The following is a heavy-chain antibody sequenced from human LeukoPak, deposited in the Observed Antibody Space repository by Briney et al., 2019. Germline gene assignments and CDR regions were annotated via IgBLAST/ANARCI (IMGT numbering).Heavy chain of an antibody. D-gene: IGHD5-12*01. J-gene: IGHJ3*02. CDR3: AKDRTQDIAEINAFDI. Sequence: GGSLRLSCTASGFTFNDYAMHWVRQAPGKGLEWVSGISWKSGSIGYADSVKGRFTISRDNAKNSLYLQMNSLRAEDTALYYCAKDRTQDIAEINAFDIWGQGTMVTVSS. CDR2: ISWKSGSI. CDR1: GFTFNDYA. V-gene: IGHV3-9*01.